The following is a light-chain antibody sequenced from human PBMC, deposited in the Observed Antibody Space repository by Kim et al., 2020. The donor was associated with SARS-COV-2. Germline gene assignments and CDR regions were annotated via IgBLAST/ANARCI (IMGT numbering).Light chain of an antibody. CDR1: ILGDKY. Sequence: SYELTQPPSVSVSPGQTASITCSGDILGDKYASWYQQKPGQSPLLVIYEDTNRPSRVPERVSGSKSGNTATLTISGTQGMDEAAYYCQAWDSRTVVFGGGTQLTVL. CDR3: QAWDSRTVV. J-gene: IGLJ3*02. V-gene: IGLV3-1*01. CDR2: EDT.